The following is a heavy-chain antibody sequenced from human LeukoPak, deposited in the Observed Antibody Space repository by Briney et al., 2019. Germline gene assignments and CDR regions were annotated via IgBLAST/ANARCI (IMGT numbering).Heavy chain of an antibody. CDR2: FSHSGST. Sequence: SETLSLTCTVSGDSISSGGYSWSWIRQPPGKGLEWIGNFSHSGSTYYNPSLKSRLTISVDTSKNQFALKLSSVTAADTAVYYCARFIAARPGRFDPWGQGTLVTVSS. CDR1: GDSISSGGYS. D-gene: IGHD6-6*01. V-gene: IGHV4-30-4*07. CDR3: ARFIAARPGRFDP. J-gene: IGHJ5*02.